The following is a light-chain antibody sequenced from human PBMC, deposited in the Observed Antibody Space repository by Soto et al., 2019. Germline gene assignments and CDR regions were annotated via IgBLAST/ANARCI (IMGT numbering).Light chain of an antibody. CDR3: SSYAGTNILYV. Sequence: QSALTQPPSASGSPGQSVAISCTGTSSDVGGYNYVSWYQQHPGKAPKVMIYEVSKRPSGVTDRFSGSKSGNTASLTVSGLQAEDEADYYCSSYAGTNILYVFGTGTKLTVL. J-gene: IGLJ1*01. CDR1: SSDVGGYNY. CDR2: EVS. V-gene: IGLV2-8*01.